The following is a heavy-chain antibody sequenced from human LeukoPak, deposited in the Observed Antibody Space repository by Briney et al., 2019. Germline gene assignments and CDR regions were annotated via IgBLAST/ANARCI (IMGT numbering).Heavy chain of an antibody. J-gene: IGHJ3*01. CDR1: GFTFDDYA. CDR2: ISWNSGSI. D-gene: IGHD3-22*01. Sequence: GGSLRLSCAASGFTFDDYAMHWVRQAPGKGLEWVSGISWNSGSIGYADSVKGRFTISRDNSKNTVYLQMNSLRAEDTAVYYCARARINMIVVGWGQGTVVTVSS. V-gene: IGHV3-9*01. CDR3: ARARINMIVVG.